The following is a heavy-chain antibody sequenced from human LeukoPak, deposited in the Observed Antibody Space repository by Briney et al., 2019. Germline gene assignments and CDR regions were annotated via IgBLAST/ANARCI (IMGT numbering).Heavy chain of an antibody. CDR2: INHSGST. V-gene: IGHV4-34*01. CDR3: ARGNYETYDSSGYFDY. J-gene: IGHJ4*02. CDR1: GGSFSGYY. D-gene: IGHD3-22*01. Sequence: SETLSLTCAVYGGSFSGYYWSWIRQPPGKGLEWIGEINHSGSTNYNPSLKSRVTISVDTSKNQLSLKLSSVTAADTAVYYCARGNYETYDSSGYFDYWGQGTLVTVSS.